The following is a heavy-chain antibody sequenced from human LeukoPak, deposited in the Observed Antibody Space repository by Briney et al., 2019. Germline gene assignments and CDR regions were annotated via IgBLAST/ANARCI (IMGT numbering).Heavy chain of an antibody. CDR1: GGSVSGGSISSGGYY. CDR3: ARDIPDYGDRAFDI. Sequence: SETLSLTCTVSGGSVSGGSISSGGYYWSWIRQPPGKGLEWIGYIYHSGSTYYNPSLKSRVTISVDRSKNQFSLKLSSVTAADTAVYYCARDIPDYGDRAFDIWGQGTMVTVSS. D-gene: IGHD4-17*01. CDR2: IYHSGST. J-gene: IGHJ3*02. V-gene: IGHV4-30-2*01.